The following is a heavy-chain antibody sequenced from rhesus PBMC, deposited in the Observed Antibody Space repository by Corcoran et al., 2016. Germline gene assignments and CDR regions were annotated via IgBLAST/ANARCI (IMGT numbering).Heavy chain of an antibody. CDR3: AREVGRCGVCYRLFDV. D-gene: IGHD2-39*01. J-gene: IGHJ5-1*01. CDR1: GGSISSNF. Sequence: QVQLKESGPGLVKPSETLSLTCAVSGGSISSNFWSWIRQPPGKALAWIGRISGSGGSPDYNPSLKSRVTISTDTSKNQVSLKLTSVTAADTAVYYCAREVGRCGVCYRLFDVWGPGALVTVSS. CDR2: ISGSGGSP. V-gene: IGHV4-160*01.